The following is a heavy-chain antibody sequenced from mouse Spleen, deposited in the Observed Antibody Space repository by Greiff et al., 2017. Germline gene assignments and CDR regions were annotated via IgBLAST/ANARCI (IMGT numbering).Heavy chain of an antibody. V-gene: IGHV5-12-1*01. CDR2: ISSGGGST. Sequence: EVQGVESGGGLVKLGGSLKLSCAASGFTFSSYYMSWVRQTPEKRLEWVATISSGGGSTYYPDSVKGRFTISRDNAKNTLYLQMSSLNSEDTAVYYCARDLTTASFDYWGQGTTLTVSS. CDR3: ARDLTTASFDY. CDR1: GFTFSSYY. J-gene: IGHJ2*01. D-gene: IGHD1-2*01.